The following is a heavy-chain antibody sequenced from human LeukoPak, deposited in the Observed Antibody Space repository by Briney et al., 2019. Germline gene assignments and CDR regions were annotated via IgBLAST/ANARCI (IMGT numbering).Heavy chain of an antibody. CDR2: ISYVGSIK. CDR3: ARIGDQDDWGVPFDY. D-gene: IGHD3-9*01. J-gene: IGHJ4*02. Sequence: PGGSLRLSCAVSGFTLSRYAMHWVRQAPGKGPEWVAVISYVGSIKYYADSVKGRFTISRDNSKNTVYLRMTSLRGEDTAVYYCARIGDQDDWGVPFDYWGQGTLVAVSS. V-gene: IGHV3-30*04. CDR1: GFTLSRYA.